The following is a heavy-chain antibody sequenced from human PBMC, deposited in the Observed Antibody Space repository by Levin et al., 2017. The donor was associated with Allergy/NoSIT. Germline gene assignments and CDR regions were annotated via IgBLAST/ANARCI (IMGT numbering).Heavy chain of an antibody. Sequence: TGGSLRLSCAASGFTFSSYSMNWVRQAPGKGLEWVSSISSSSSYIYYADSVKGRFTISRDNAKNSLYLQMNSLRAEDTAVYYCARDSSGYYSGHDWGQGTLVTVSS. J-gene: IGHJ4*02. CDR3: ARDSSGYYSGHD. CDR2: ISSSSSYI. V-gene: IGHV3-21*01. D-gene: IGHD3-22*01. CDR1: GFTFSSYS.